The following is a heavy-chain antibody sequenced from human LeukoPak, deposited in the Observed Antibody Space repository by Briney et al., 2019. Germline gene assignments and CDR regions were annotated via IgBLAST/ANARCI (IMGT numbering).Heavy chain of an antibody. D-gene: IGHD3-9*01. J-gene: IGHJ2*01. CDR2: IYTSGST. CDR1: GGSISSGSYY. CDR3: ARDRWLSSFDL. Sequence: SETLSLTCTVSGGSISSGSYYWSWIRQPAGKGLEWIGRIYTSGSTNYNPSPKSRVTISVDTSKNQFSLKLSSVTAADTAVYYCARDRWLSSFDLWGRGTLVTVSS. V-gene: IGHV4-61*02.